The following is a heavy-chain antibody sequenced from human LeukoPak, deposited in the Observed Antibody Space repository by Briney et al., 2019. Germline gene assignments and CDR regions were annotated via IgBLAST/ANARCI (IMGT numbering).Heavy chain of an antibody. V-gene: IGHV4-38-2*01. Sequence: AGSLTLSCAASGFTSSDYYMSCIRPPAGKGREWIGSIYHSGSTYYNPSLKSRVTISVDTYKNQFSLKLRSVTAADTAVYYCARGKSRGSHIDYWGQGTLVTVSS. CDR3: ARGKSRGSHIDY. J-gene: IGHJ4*02. D-gene: IGHD1-26*01. CDR1: GFTSSDYY. CDR2: IYHSGST.